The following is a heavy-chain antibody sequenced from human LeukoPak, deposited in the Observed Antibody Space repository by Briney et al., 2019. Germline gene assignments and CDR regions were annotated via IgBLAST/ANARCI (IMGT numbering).Heavy chain of an antibody. CDR1: GGSISSYY. D-gene: IGHD3-10*01. V-gene: IGHV4-4*07. Sequence: SETLSLTCTVSGGSISSYYWSWIRQPAGKGLEWTGRIYTSGSTNYNPSLKSRVTMSVDTSKNQFSLKLSSVTAADTAVYYCARPIPYGSGSIDAFDIWGQGTMVTVSS. J-gene: IGHJ3*02. CDR3: ARPIPYGSGSIDAFDI. CDR2: IYTSGST.